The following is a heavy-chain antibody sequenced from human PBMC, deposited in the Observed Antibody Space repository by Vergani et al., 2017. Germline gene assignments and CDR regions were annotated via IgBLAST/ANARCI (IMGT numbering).Heavy chain of an antibody. Sequence: QVQLVQSGAAVMKPGASVKVSCKASGYTFTDYFMHWVRQAHGQGLEWVGWINPNSGGTKYAQKFQGSVTMIRDTSISTAYVVLSNLRSDDTAVCYCARVGTSSNRDYFDYWGQGTLVTVSS. D-gene: IGHD2-2*01. V-gene: IGHV1-2*02. CDR2: INPNSGGT. CDR1: GYTFTDYF. J-gene: IGHJ4*02. CDR3: ARVGTSSNRDYFDY.